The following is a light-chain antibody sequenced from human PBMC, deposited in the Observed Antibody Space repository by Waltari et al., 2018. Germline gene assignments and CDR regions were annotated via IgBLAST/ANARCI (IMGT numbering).Light chain of an antibody. V-gene: IGLV1-44*01. J-gene: IGLJ3*02. CDR2: SND. Sequence: QSVLTQPPSASGTPGQRVTISCSGRSSNIGSSNVNWYHQFPGTAPKLLIYSNDQRPSGVPDRFSGSKSGTSASLAISGLQSEDEADYYCATWDDRLNGQGVFGGGTRLTVL. CDR1: SSNIGSSN. CDR3: ATWDDRLNGQGV.